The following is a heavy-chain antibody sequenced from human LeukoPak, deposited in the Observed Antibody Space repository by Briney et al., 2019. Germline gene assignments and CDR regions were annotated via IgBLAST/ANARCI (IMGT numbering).Heavy chain of an antibody. CDR2: IIPIFGIA. Sequence: SVKVSCKASGGTFSSYAISWVRQAPGQGLEWMGRIIPIFGIADYAQKFQGRVTITADKSTSTAYMGLSSLRSEDTAVYYCARVSGYGGNSALDYWGQGTLVTVSS. D-gene: IGHD4-23*01. CDR3: ARVSGYGGNSALDY. J-gene: IGHJ4*02. V-gene: IGHV1-69*04. CDR1: GGTFSSYA.